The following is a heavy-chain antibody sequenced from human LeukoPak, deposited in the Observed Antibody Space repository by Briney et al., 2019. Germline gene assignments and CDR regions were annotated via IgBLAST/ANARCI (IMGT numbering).Heavy chain of an antibody. CDR3: AAIGFGNYDSSGYLDY. D-gene: IGHD3-22*01. V-gene: IGHV1-58*02. CDR2: IVVGSGNT. Sequence: GASVKVSCKASGFTFTSSAMQWVRQARGQRLGGIGWIVVGSGNTNYAQKFQERVTITRDMSTSTAYMELSSLRSEDTAVYYCAAIGFGNYDSSGYLDYWGQGTLVTVSS. J-gene: IGHJ4*02. CDR1: GFTFTSSA.